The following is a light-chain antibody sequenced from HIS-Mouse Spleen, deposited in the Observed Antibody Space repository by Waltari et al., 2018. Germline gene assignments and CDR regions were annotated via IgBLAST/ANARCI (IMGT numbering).Light chain of an antibody. CDR3: AAWDDSLNGNYV. V-gene: IGLV1-44*01. Sequence: QSVLTQPPSASGTPGQRVTISCSGSSSNIGSNTVNWYQQLPGTAPKLLIYSNNQRPSGCPGRFSGSKSGTSASLAISGLQSEDEADYYCAAWDDSLNGNYVFGTGTKVTVL. CDR2: SNN. J-gene: IGLJ1*01. CDR1: SSNIGSNT.